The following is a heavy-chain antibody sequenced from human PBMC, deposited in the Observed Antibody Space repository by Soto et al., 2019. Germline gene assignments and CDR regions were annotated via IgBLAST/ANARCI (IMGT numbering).Heavy chain of an antibody. CDR3: ARDSPLSVSGYYYGMDV. CDR2: IYYSGST. V-gene: IGHV4-31*03. J-gene: IGHJ6*02. CDR1: GGSISSGGYY. Sequence: LSLTCTVSGGSISSGGYYWSWIRQHPGKGLEWIGYIYYSGSTYYNPSLKSRVTISVDTSKNQFSLKLSSVTAADTAVYYCARDSPLSVSGYYYGMDVWGQGTTVTVSS.